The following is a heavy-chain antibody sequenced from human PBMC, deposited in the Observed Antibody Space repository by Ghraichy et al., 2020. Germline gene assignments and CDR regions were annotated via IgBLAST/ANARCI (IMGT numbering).Heavy chain of an antibody. D-gene: IGHD6-19*01. CDR3: GRDNMRGWRFDS. Sequence: TLSLTCTVSGASVSTGSYYWSWIRQPAGKGPEWIGRIYTTGSTNYNPSLKSRVTISSDTSKNQFSLKLTSVTAADTAVYYCGRDNMRGWRFDSWGQGTLVTVSS. CDR1: GASVSTGSYY. CDR2: IYTTGST. J-gene: IGHJ4*02. V-gene: IGHV4-61*02.